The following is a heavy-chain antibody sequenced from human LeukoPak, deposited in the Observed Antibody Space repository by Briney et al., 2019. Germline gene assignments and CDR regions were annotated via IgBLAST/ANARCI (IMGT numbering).Heavy chain of an antibody. CDR3: ARVKSPADFWSGYPKGRWFDP. Sequence: SETLPLTCAVYGGSFSGYYWSWIRQPPGKGLEWIGEINHSGSTNYNPSLKSRVTISVDTSKNQFSLKLSSVTAADTAVYYCARVKSPADFWSGYPKGRWFDPWGQGTLGTVSS. CDR2: INHSGST. J-gene: IGHJ5*02. V-gene: IGHV4-34*01. CDR1: GGSFSGYY. D-gene: IGHD3-3*01.